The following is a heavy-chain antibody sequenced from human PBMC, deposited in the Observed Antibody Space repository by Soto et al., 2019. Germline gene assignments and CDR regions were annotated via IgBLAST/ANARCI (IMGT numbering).Heavy chain of an antibody. CDR3: TRHAFHYCGGDCYLLPYFDF. Sequence: GGSLRLSCAASGFTFSGSAMHWGRQASGKGLEGGGRIRSKANNYATAYAASVKGRFTISRDDSKNTAYLQMNSLKTEDTAVYYCTRHAFHYCGGDCYLLPYFDFWGRGTMVTVSS. V-gene: IGHV3-73*01. CDR1: GFTFSGSA. D-gene: IGHD2-21*02. CDR2: IRSKANNYAT. J-gene: IGHJ2*01.